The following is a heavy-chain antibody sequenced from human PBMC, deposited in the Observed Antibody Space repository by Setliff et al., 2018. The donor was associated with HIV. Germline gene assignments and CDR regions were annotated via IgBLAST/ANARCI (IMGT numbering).Heavy chain of an antibody. CDR1: GGSISTSRYY. V-gene: IGHV4-39*01. CDR3: ASLDGSESPYIYYYYTDV. CDR2: INYRGNT. Sequence: SETLSLTCTVSGGSISTSRYYWGWIRQPPGKGLEWIGSINYRGNTYYNPSLKSRAAISVDTSKNQISLKLSSVTAADTAVYYCASLDGSESPYIYYYYTDVWAKGPRSPSP. J-gene: IGHJ6*03. D-gene: IGHD3-10*01.